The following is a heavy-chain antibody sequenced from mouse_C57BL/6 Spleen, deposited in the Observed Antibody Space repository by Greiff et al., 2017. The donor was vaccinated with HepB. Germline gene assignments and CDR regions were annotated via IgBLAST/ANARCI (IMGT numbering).Heavy chain of an antibody. CDR3: ARSKDDDDLAWFAY. J-gene: IGHJ3*01. V-gene: IGHV1-19*01. D-gene: IGHD2-4*01. Sequence: EVQLQQSGPVLVKPGASVKMSCKASGYTFTDYYMNWVKQSHGKSLEWIGVINPYNGGTSYNQKFKGKATLTVDKSSSTAYMELNSLTSEDSAVYYCARSKDDDDLAWFAYWGQGTLVTVSA. CDR1: GYTFTDYY. CDR2: INPYNGGT.